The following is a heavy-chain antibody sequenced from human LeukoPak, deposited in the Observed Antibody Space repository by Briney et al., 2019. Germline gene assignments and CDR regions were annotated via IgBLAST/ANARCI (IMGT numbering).Heavy chain of an antibody. Sequence: GGPLRLSCAASGFTPSSYRMNWVRQAPGKGLEWAPSISSSSGYIYYADSVKGRFTISRDNAKNSLYLQMNSLRAEDTAVYYCARSGVTIFGVVILSYYFDYWGQGTLVTVSS. J-gene: IGHJ4*02. CDR2: ISSSSGYI. CDR3: ARSGVTIFGVVILSYYFDY. D-gene: IGHD3-3*01. V-gene: IGHV3-21*01. CDR1: GFTPSSYR.